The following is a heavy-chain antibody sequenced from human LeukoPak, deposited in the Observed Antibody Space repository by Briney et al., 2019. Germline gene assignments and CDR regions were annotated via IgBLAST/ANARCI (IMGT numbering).Heavy chain of an antibody. Sequence: SVKVSCKASGGTFSSYAISWVRQAPGQGLEWMGRIIPIPGIANYAQKFQGRVTITADKSTSTAYMELSSLRSEDTAVYYCARPDCSGGSCYSGWFDPWGQGTLVTVSS. CDR1: GGTFSSYA. CDR2: IIPIPGIA. J-gene: IGHJ5*02. D-gene: IGHD2-15*01. CDR3: ARPDCSGGSCYSGWFDP. V-gene: IGHV1-69*04.